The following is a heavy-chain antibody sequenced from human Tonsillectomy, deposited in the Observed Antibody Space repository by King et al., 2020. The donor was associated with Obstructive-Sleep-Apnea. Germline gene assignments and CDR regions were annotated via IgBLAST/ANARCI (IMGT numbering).Heavy chain of an antibody. CDR2: LSGSGGST. D-gene: IGHD3-22*01. CDR1: GFTFSSYA. CDR3: ATHTTYYYDRDGIGDY. V-gene: IGHV3-23*04. Sequence: VQLVESGGGLVQPGGSLRLSCAASGFTFSSYAMSWVRQAPGKGLEWVSALSGSGGSTYYADSVKGRFTISRDNSKNTLYLQMNGLRAEDTAVYYCATHTTYYYDRDGIGDYWGQGTLVTVSS. J-gene: IGHJ4*02.